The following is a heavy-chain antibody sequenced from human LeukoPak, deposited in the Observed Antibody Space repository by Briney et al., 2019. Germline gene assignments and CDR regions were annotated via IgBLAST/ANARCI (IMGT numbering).Heavy chain of an antibody. CDR2: ISYSGST. Sequence: SETLSLTCTVSGGSITDYYWSWIRQPPGKGLEWIGYISYSGSTTYNPSLKSRVSISVDTSRNQCSLNLSSVTAADTAVYYYARVDYYDSSGYFEGAWFDPWGQGALVTVSS. D-gene: IGHD3-22*01. V-gene: IGHV4-59*01. CDR3: ARVDYYDSSGYFEGAWFDP. CDR1: GGSITDYY. J-gene: IGHJ5*02.